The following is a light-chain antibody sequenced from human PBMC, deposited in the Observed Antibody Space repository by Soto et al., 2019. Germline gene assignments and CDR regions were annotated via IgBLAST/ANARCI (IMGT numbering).Light chain of an antibody. CDR1: QSVSNY. CDR3: QQSYSTPRT. V-gene: IGKV1-39*01. CDR2: AAS. Sequence: DIQITQPPSALSASVGDRVTITCRASQSVSNYLNWCQQKPGKAPKLLIYAASSLQSGVPSRFSGSGSGTDFTLTISSLQPEDFATYYCQQSYSTPRTFGQGTKVDIK. J-gene: IGKJ1*01.